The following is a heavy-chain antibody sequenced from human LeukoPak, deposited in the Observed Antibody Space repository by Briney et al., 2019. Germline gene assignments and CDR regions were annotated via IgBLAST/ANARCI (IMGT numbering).Heavy chain of an antibody. CDR3: ARGWGIVVENAFDI. V-gene: IGHV1-8*01. J-gene: IGHJ3*02. CDR1: GYTFTSYD. Sequence: ASVKVSCKASGYTFTSYDINWVRQATGQGLEWMGWMNPNSGNTGYAQKFQGRVTMTRNTSISTAYMELSSLRSEDTAVYYCARGWGIVVENAFDIWGQGTMATVSS. D-gene: IGHD3-22*01. CDR2: MNPNSGNT.